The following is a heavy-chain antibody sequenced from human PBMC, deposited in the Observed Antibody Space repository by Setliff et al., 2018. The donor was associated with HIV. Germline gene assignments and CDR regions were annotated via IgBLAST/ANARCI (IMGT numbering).Heavy chain of an antibody. J-gene: IGHJ4*02. D-gene: IGHD6-19*01. Sequence: PGGSLRLSCAASGFSFESHWMHWVRQSPGKGLVWISRISGDGTRTAYADSAKGRFTISRDNSKNTLYLQMNSLRAEDTAVYFCAKNLYRSPWSPLDYWGQGTLVTVSS. CDR2: ISGDGTRT. CDR1: GFSFESHW. CDR3: AKNLYRSPWSPLDY. V-gene: IGHV3-74*01.